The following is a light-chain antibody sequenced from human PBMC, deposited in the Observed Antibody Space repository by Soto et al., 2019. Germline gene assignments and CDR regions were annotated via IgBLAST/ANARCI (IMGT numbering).Light chain of an antibody. CDR1: SSNIGSNY. Sequence: QSVLTQPPSASGTPGQRVTISCSGSSSNIGSNYVYWYQQLPGTAPKLLIYSNNQWPSGVPDRFSGSKSGTSASLAISGLRSEDEADYYCAVWDDSLSGWVFGGGTKLTVL. J-gene: IGLJ3*02. V-gene: IGLV1-47*02. CDR3: AVWDDSLSGWV. CDR2: SNN.